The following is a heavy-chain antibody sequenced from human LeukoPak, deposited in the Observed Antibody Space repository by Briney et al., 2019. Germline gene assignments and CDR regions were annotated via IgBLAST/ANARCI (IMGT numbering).Heavy chain of an antibody. V-gene: IGHV4-39*07. Sequence: SETLSLTCTVSGVSISSSNFYWGWIRQPPGKGLEWIGSIYYSGSTYYNPSLKSRVTISVDTSKNQFSLKLSSVTAADTAVYYCARTPDFWSGGRPFDYWGQGTLVTVSS. J-gene: IGHJ4*02. D-gene: IGHD3-3*01. CDR2: IYYSGST. CDR3: ARTPDFWSGGRPFDY. CDR1: GVSISSSNFY.